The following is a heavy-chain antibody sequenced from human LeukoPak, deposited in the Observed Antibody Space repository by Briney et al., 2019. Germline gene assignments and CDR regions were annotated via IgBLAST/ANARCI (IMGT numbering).Heavy chain of an antibody. D-gene: IGHD3-22*01. CDR1: GFTVSSNY. CDR3: TCQAVYYYDSSGSGNY. J-gene: IGHJ4*02. Sequence: GGSLRLSCAASGFTVSSNYMSWVRQAPGKGLEWVSVIYSGGSTYYADSVKGRFTISRDNSKNTLYLQMNSLRAEDTAVYYCTCQAVYYYDSSGSGNYWGQGTLVTVSS. V-gene: IGHV3-53*01. CDR2: IYSGGST.